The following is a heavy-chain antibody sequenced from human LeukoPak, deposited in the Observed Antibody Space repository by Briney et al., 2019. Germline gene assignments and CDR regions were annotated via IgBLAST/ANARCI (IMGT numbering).Heavy chain of an antibody. CDR1: GGSLSNYY. D-gene: IGHD3-3*01. CDR3: ARSRWSSGYDPGAFDY. J-gene: IGHJ4*02. V-gene: IGHV4-59*01. Sequence: TTSETLSLTCTVSGGSLSNYYWNWIRQPPGKGPGWVGDIYYSGTTNYNPSLKSRVSMSVDTSKNQFSLKLSSVTAADTAVYYCARSRWSSGYDPGAFDYWGQGTLVTVSS. CDR2: IYYSGTT.